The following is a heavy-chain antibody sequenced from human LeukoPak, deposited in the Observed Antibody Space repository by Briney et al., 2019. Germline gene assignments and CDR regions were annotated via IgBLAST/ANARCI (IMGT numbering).Heavy chain of an antibody. CDR2: IYPGDSDT. J-gene: IGHJ3*01. CDR3: AIVTYCGGDCYSD. V-gene: IGHV5-51*01. Sequence: GESLEISCKGSGYRFTSYWIGWVRQIPGKGLEGMGIIYPGDSDTSYSPSFHGQVTISAHKSISTAFLQWSSLKASDTAMYYCAIVTYCGGDCYSDWGQGTMVTVSS. D-gene: IGHD2-21*01. CDR1: GYRFTSYW.